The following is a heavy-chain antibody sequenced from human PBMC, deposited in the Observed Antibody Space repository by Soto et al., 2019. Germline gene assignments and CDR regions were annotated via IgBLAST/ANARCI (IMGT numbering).Heavy chain of an antibody. J-gene: IGHJ4*02. CDR1: GGCRSSSGYY. D-gene: IGHD4-17*01. CDR3: AREVAYGDYNAFDY. CDR2: IYYRWSS. Sequence: PSETVALGCTVSGGCRSSSGYYCGGIRQPPGKGLGGIGVIYYRWSSYYNPSLKSRVTISVDTSKNQFSLKLSSVTAADTAVYYCAREVAYGDYNAFDYWGQGTLVTVS. V-gene: IGHV4-39*02.